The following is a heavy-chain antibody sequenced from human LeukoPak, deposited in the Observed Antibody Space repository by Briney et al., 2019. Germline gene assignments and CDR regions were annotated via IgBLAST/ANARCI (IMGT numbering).Heavy chain of an antibody. CDR1: GFTFSSYA. V-gene: IGHV3-30*04. CDR3: ARGPRTGTAFYYYGMDV. D-gene: IGHD1-7*01. J-gene: IGHJ6*02. Sequence: GGSLRLSCAASGFTFSSYAMHWVRQAPGKGPEWVAIISYDGRNKYYADSVKGRFTISRDDSKNTLYVQMNSLRAEDTAVYYCARGPRTGTAFYYYGMDVWSQGTTVTVSS. CDR2: ISYDGRNK.